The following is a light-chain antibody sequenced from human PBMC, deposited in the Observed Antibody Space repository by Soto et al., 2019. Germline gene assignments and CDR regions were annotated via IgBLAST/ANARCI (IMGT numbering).Light chain of an antibody. J-gene: IGKJ1*01. Sequence: DIQLTQAPSFLSASAGDRVSITCRASQAISSYLAWYQQKPGRAPKLLIYAASTLQSGVPSRFSGSGSGTEFTLTITSLQPEDFATYYCQQYDVHPKTFGQGTKVDIK. CDR2: AAS. CDR3: QQYDVHPKT. V-gene: IGKV1-9*01. CDR1: QAISSY.